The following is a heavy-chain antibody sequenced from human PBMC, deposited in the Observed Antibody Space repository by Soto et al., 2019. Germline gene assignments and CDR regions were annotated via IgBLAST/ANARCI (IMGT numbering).Heavy chain of an antibody. CDR3: ALSGCDQFKPLLG. Sequence: GSVKVSCKASSDSLLYHAITWVRHPPGQGLEWMGWISPYNANTKIEERAQGRVTISTDTAATTAYLELKSLTTDDTAVYYCALSGCDQFKPLLGWSQGTLDNVSS. V-gene: IGHV1-18*01. J-gene: IGHJ1*01. CDR2: ISPYNANT. CDR1: SDSLLYHA. D-gene: IGHD6-19*01.